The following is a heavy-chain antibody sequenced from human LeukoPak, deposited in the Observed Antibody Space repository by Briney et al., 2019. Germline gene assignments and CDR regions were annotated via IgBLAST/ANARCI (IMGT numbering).Heavy chain of an antibody. V-gene: IGHV1-46*01. CDR2: INPSGGST. J-gene: IGHJ4*02. CDR1: GYTFTSYY. D-gene: IGHD6-19*01. CDR3: ARGGSRAVATNYFDY. Sequence: ASVKVSCKASGYTFTSYYMHWVRQAPGQGLEWMGIINPSGGSTSYAQKFQGRVTMTRDTSISTAYMELSRLRSDDTAVYYWARGGSRAVATNYFDYWGQGTLVTVSS.